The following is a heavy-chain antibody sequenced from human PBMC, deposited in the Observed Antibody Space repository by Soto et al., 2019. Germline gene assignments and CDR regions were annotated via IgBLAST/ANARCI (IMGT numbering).Heavy chain of an antibody. CDR1: GYTFTSYD. Sequence: QVQLVQSGAEVKKPGASVKVSCKASGYTFTSYDINWVRQATGQGLERMGWMNPNSGNTGYAQKFQGRVTMTRNTSISTADMELSSLRSEDTAVYYCARVYSTTTRIAANGYWGQGTLVTVSS. D-gene: IGHD6-25*01. V-gene: IGHV1-8*01. CDR2: MNPNSGNT. J-gene: IGHJ4*02. CDR3: ARVYSTTTRIAANGY.